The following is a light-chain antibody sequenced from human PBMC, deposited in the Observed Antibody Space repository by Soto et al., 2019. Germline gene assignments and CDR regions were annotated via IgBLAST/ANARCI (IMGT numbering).Light chain of an antibody. CDR2: IAS. Sequence: EIVLTQSPGTLSLFPGERDTLSCRATQSVNSDYLAWYQQKPGQAPRLVIYIASRRATGIPDRFSGSGSGTDFTLTINSLEPEDFAVYYCQQYGTSPWTFGQGTKVEIK. CDR3: QQYGTSPWT. J-gene: IGKJ1*01. V-gene: IGKV3-20*01. CDR1: QSVNSDY.